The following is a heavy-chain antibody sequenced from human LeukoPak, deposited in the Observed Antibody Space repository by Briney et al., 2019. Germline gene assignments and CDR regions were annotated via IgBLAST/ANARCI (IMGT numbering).Heavy chain of an antibody. D-gene: IGHD6-19*01. CDR2: ISGRDDST. J-gene: IGHJ4*02. CDR3: AKLVAVAGRNY. Sequence: GGSLRLSCVASGFAFSTHGMSWVRQAPGKGLEWVSAISGRDDSTYYADSVKGRFTFSRDNSKNTLYLQMNSLRAEDTAVYYCAKLVAVAGRNYWGQGTLVTVYS. V-gene: IGHV3-23*01. CDR1: GFAFSTHG.